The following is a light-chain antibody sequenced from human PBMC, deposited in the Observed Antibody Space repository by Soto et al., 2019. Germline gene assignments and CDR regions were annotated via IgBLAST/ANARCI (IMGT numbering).Light chain of an antibody. CDR1: SSNIGSHT. CDR3: EAWDDSLNGWV. Sequence: QSALTQPPSASGTPGQRVTISCSGSSSNIGSHTVNWYQQLPGTAPKLLIFSNNQRPSGVPDRFSGSKSGTSASLAVSGLQSEDDADYYCEAWDDSLNGWVFGGGTKVTVL. J-gene: IGLJ3*02. CDR2: SNN. V-gene: IGLV1-44*01.